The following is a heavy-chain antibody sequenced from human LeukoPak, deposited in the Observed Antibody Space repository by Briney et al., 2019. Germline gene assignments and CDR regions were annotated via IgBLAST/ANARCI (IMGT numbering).Heavy chain of an antibody. V-gene: IGHV1-3*01. CDR2: INAGNGNT. CDR3: ASSNYYDSSAVSSNVAYYYGMDV. CDR1: GYTFTSYA. J-gene: IGHJ6*02. Sequence: ASVKVSCKASGYTFTSYAMHWVRQAPGQRLEWMVWINAGNGNTKYSQKFQGRVTITRDTSASTAYMELSSLRSEDTAVYYCASSNYYDSSAVSSNVAYYYGMDVWGQGTTVTVSS. D-gene: IGHD3-22*01.